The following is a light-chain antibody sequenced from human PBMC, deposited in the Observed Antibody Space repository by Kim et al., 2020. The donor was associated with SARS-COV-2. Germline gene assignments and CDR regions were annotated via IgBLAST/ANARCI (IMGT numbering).Light chain of an antibody. CDR2: AAS. CDR1: QGISTY. V-gene: IGKV1-8*01. J-gene: IGKJ1*01. CDR3: QQYYTYPRT. Sequence: AATGYRVTITCRASQGISTYLAWYQQKPGKAPKLLIYAASILQSGVPSRFSGSGSGTDFTLTISCLQSDDFATYYCQQYYTYPRTFGQGTKVDIK.